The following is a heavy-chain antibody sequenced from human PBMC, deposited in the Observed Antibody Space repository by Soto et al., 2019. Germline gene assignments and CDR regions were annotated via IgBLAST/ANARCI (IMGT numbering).Heavy chain of an antibody. D-gene: IGHD3-10*01. CDR3: ARETYYSGWFES. J-gene: IGHJ5*01. CDR2: ILNNKKT. V-gene: IGHV4-59*01. Sequence: PPESLSLTSTVSGGSISSSYWSGIRQPPGKGLEWIGYILNNKKTDYNPSLKSRVTLSVDTSKNQFSLKLSSVTAADTAVYFCARETYYSGWFESWGLGTLVTVSS. CDR1: GGSISSSY.